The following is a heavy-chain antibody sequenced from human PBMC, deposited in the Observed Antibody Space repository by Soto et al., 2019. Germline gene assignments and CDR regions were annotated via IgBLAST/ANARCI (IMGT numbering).Heavy chain of an antibody. D-gene: IGHD3-22*01. J-gene: IGHJ4*02. CDR1: GFSLSTSGVG. Sequence: QITLKESGPTLVKPTQTLTLTCTFSGFSLSTSGVGVGWIRQPPGKALEWLALIYWDDDKRYSPSLQSRLTITKXPXXXQXXLTMTNMDPVDTATYYCAHRLRRSGYYDSSGYIDYWGQGTLVTVSS. CDR2: IYWDDDK. CDR3: AHRLRRSGYYDSSGYIDY. V-gene: IGHV2-5*02.